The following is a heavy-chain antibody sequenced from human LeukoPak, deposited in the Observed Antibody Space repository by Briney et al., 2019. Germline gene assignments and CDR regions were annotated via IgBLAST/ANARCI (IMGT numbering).Heavy chain of an antibody. CDR3: ASGVTIFGVVRFDY. V-gene: IGHV3-48*03. CDR1: GFTLSSYE. D-gene: IGHD3-3*01. CDR2: ISSSGSTI. Sequence: GGSLRLSCAASGFTLSSYEMNWVRQAPGKGLEWVSYISSSGSTIYYADSVKGRFTISRYNAKNSLYLQMNSLRAEDTAVYYSASGVTIFGVVRFDYWGRGTPVTVSS. J-gene: IGHJ4*02.